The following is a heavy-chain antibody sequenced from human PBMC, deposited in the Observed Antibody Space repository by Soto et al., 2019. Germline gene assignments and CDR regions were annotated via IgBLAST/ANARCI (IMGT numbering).Heavy chain of an antibody. V-gene: IGHV3-21*01. CDR1: GFTFSSYS. D-gene: IGHD3-3*01. Sequence: GGSLRLSCAASGFTFSSYSMNWVRQAPGKGLEWVSSISSSSSYIYYADSVKGRFTISRDNAKNSLYLQMNSLRAEDTAVYYCARAYYFFFSGYLSYNSFVFCGQGTLVTVSS. CDR2: ISSSSSYI. CDR3: ARAYYFFFSGYLSYNSFVF. J-gene: IGHJ5*01.